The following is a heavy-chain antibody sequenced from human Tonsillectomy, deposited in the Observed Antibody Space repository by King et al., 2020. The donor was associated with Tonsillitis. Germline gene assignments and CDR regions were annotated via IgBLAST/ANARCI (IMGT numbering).Heavy chain of an antibody. CDR3: ARLGDYYDSSGYYEDY. Sequence: QLVKSGAEVKKPGASVKVSCKASGYTFASYGISWVRQAPGQGLDWMGWISAYNAKTNYAHKLQGRVTMTTDTSTSTAYMELRSLRSDDTAVYYCARLGDYYDSSGYYEDYWGQGTLVTVSS. CDR2: ISAYNAKT. V-gene: IGHV1-18*01. CDR1: GYTFASYG. J-gene: IGHJ4*02. D-gene: IGHD3-22*01.